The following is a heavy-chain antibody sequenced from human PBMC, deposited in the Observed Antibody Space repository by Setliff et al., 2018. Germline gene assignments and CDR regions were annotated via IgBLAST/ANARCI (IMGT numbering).Heavy chain of an antibody. CDR2: IYYSGST. CDR1: GVSISSSSYC. V-gene: IGHV4-39*01. Sequence: SETLSLTCTVSGVSISSSSYCWGWIRQPPGKGLEWIGSIYYSGSTYYNPSLKSRVTISVDTSKNQFSLKLSSVTAADPAVYYCARGYSGYDYLKPFDYWGQGTLGTVSS. J-gene: IGHJ4*02. D-gene: IGHD5-12*01. CDR3: ARGYSGYDYLKPFDY.